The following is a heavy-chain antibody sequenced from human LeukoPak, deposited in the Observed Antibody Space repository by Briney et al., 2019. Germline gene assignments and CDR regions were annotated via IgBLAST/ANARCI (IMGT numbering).Heavy chain of an antibody. CDR3: ARGYREGYTRSWYPGEYFQR. J-gene: IGHJ1*01. D-gene: IGHD6-13*01. Sequence: ASVNVSCKASGYTFTSYDINWVRQAPGQGLEWMGWINAYKGNTNYAEKLQGRVTMTTDTSTSTAYMELRSLRSDDTAVYYCARGYREGYTRSWYPGEYFQRWGKGTLVSVSS. CDR1: GYTFTSYD. V-gene: IGHV1-18*01. CDR2: INAYKGNT.